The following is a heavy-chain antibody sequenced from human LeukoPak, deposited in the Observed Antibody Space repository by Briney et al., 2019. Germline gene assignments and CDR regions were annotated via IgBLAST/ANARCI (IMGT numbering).Heavy chain of an antibody. V-gene: IGHV3-21*04. CDR3: AKYLSAKGPPYALDV. D-gene: IGHD2/OR15-2a*01. Sequence: GGSLRLSCTTSGFTFSDYPMNWVRQAPGKGLEWVSFISASGTSIYYADSVRGRFTISRDNAKNTLYLQMNSLRAEDTARYYCAKYLSAKGPPYALDVWGQGTTVTVSS. CDR2: ISASGTSI. J-gene: IGHJ6*02. CDR1: GFTFSDYP.